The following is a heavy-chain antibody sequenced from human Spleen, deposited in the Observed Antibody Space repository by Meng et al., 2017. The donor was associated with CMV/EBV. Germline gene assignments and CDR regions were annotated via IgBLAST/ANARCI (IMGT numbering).Heavy chain of an antibody. CDR1: GFNFRSYW. J-gene: IGHJ5*02. Sequence: GESLKISCGVSGFNFRSYWMSWVRQTPGKGLEWVANIKQDGSEKYYVDSVKGRVTISRDNAKNTLYPQMNSLRAEDTAIYYCAREGSWYGWFDPWGQGTLVTVSS. CDR3: AREGSWYGWFDP. CDR2: IKQDGSEK. V-gene: IGHV3-7*01. D-gene: IGHD6-13*01.